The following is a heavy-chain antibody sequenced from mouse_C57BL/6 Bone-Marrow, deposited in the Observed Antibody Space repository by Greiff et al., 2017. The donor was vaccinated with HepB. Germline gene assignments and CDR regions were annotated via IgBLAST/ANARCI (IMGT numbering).Heavy chain of an antibody. CDR1: GYTFTSYG. CDR2: IYPRSGNT. D-gene: IGHD3-2*02. V-gene: IGHV1-81*01. J-gene: IGHJ3*01. CDR3: ARHHSSGYRGFAY. Sequence: QVQLKESGAELARPGASVKLSCKASGYTFTSYGISWVKQRTGQGLEWIGEIYPRSGNTYYNEKFKGKATLTADKSSSTAYMELRSLTSEDSAVYFCARHHSSGYRGFAYWGQGTLVTVSA.